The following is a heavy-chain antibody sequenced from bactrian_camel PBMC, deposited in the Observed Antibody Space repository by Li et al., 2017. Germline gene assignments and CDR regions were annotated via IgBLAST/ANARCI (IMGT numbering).Heavy chain of an antibody. Sequence: HVQLVESGGGSVQAGGSLTLSCAASGLVYPFWSMAWFRQAPGKEREGVVHIHRGGGTLYADSVRGRFTISQDSAENTVSLQMNSLKPEDTAMYYCAASRKNLVFGIRERDYDYWGQGTQVTVS. V-gene: IGHV3S53*01. CDR2: IHRGGGT. CDR1: GLVYPFWS. J-gene: IGHJ4*01. CDR3: AASRKNLVFGIRERDYDY. D-gene: IGHD1*01.